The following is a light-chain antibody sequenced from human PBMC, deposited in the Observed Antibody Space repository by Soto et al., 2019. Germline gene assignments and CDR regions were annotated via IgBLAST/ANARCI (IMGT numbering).Light chain of an antibody. J-gene: IGKJ5*01. V-gene: IGKV1-5*01. CDR2: DAS. CDR1: QSISSW. Sequence: DIQMTQSPSTLSASVGDRVTITCLASQSISSWLAWYQQKPGKAPKLLIYDASNLETGVPPRFSGSGSGTDFTLTISSLQPEDFATYYCQQLLSYPITFGQGTRLEIK. CDR3: QQLLSYPIT.